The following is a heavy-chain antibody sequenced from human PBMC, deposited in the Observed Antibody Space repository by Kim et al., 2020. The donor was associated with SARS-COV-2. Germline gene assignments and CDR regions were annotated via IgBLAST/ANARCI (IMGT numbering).Heavy chain of an antibody. CDR1: GFSFSCYD. J-gene: IGHJ6*02. D-gene: IGHD1-26*01. CDR2: ISHDGTSS. Sequence: GGSLRLSCVASGFSFSCYDMTWVRQVPGKGPEWVSSISHDGTSSHYANSVRGRFTISRNDSKNTLYLQLNSRRGDDTALYYGAKDVWDYSGMDVWGQGTTVTVSS. V-gene: IGHV3-23*01. CDR3: AKDVWDYSGMDV.